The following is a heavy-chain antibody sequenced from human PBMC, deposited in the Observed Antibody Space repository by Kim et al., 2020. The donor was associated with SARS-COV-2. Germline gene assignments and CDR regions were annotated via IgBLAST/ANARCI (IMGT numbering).Heavy chain of an antibody. Sequence: GGSLRLSCAASGFTFSSYAMHWVRQAPGKGLEWVAVISYDGSNKYYADSVKGRFTISRDNSKNTLYLQMNSLRAEDTAVYYCARDGDIAVAGIPSTPGGDWFDPWGQGTLVTVSS. V-gene: IGHV3-30*04. CDR2: ISYDGSNK. J-gene: IGHJ5*02. CDR1: GFTFSSYA. CDR3: ARDGDIAVAGIPSTPGGDWFDP. D-gene: IGHD6-19*01.